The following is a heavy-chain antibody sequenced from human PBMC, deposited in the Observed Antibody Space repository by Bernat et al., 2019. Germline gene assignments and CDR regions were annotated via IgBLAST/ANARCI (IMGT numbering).Heavy chain of an antibody. CDR3: VGFGGHSG. D-gene: IGHD2-21*02. Sequence: EVQLVESGGGLVQPGGSLRLSCAASGFTVSNNHVTWVRQAPGKGLECVSVIYDTGVTFYTDSVKGRFTISRDTSKNTVNLEMNSLRAEDVAVYYCVGFGGHSGWGQGTLVTVSS. CDR2: IYDTGVT. V-gene: IGHV3-66*01. CDR1: GFTVSNNH. J-gene: IGHJ4*02.